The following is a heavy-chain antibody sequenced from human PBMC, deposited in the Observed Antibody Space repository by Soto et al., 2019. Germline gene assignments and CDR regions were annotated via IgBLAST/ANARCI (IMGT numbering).Heavy chain of an antibody. CDR1: GGSVSSGNYY. D-gene: IGHD3-16*02. CDR2: IYYSESA. J-gene: IGHJ3*02. CDR3: ARGYDFVWASYRPFDI. Sequence: PSETLSLTCTVSGGSVSSGNYYWSWIRQPPGKGLEWIGYIYYSESAKYNPALKSRVTISVDTSKNQFSLKLNSVTAADTAVHYCARGYDFVWASYRPFDIWGQGTMVTVSS. V-gene: IGHV4-61*01.